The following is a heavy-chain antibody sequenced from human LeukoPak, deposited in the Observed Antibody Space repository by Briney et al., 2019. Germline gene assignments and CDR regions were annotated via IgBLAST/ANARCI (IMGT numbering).Heavy chain of an antibody. CDR2: ISYDGRNK. D-gene: IGHD2-2*01. Sequence: GGSLRLSCAASGFTFNNYGMHWIRQAPGKGLEWVAVISYDGRNKHYPDSVKGRFTISRDISTDTLWLQMDSLRTEDTAVYYCAKGPLRGTAAAIDYWGQGTLVTVSS. J-gene: IGHJ4*02. CDR1: GFTFNNYG. V-gene: IGHV3-30*18. CDR3: AKGPLRGTAAAIDY.